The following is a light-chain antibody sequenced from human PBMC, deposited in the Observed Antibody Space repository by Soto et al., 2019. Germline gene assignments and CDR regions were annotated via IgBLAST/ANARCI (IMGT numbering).Light chain of an antibody. J-gene: IGKJ5*01. Sequence: ILLTQSPSSLSASVGDRVTITCRASQGIDSSFAWYQQKPGKAPKLLIYAASSLQSGVPSRFSGSGSGTDFTLTISSLQPEDFAVYYCQQRLHWPITFGQGTRLEIK. CDR3: QQRLHWPIT. CDR2: AAS. CDR1: QGIDSS. V-gene: IGKV1-9*01.